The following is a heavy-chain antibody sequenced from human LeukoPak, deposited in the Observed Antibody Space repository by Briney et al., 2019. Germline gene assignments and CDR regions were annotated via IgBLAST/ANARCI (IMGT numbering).Heavy chain of an antibody. CDR2: ISSGNSYI. J-gene: IGHJ4*02. CDR1: GFTLSSYS. V-gene: IGHV3-21*01. CDR3: GRGATLIGVAGTWPLDS. D-gene: IGHD6-19*01. Sequence: GGSLRLSCAGSGFTLSSYSMKWVRPALGKGLEWVSPISSGNSYINYGDSVKGRLAISRDNAKKSLYLQMSSLRAEETAVYYCGRGATLIGVAGTWPLDSWGEGILVTVSS.